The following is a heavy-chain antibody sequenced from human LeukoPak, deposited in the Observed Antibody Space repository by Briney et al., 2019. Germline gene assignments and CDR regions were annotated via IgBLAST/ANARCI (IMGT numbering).Heavy chain of an antibody. V-gene: IGHV3-66*01. Sequence: GGSLRLSCAASGFTFSSYSMTWVRQAPGKGLEWVSVIYSGGSTYYADSVKGRFTISRDNSKNTLYLQMNSLRAEDTAVYYCARGHIVAHYWGQGTLVTVSS. CDR3: ARGHIVAHY. D-gene: IGHD2-21*01. J-gene: IGHJ4*02. CDR2: IYSGGST. CDR1: GFTFSSYS.